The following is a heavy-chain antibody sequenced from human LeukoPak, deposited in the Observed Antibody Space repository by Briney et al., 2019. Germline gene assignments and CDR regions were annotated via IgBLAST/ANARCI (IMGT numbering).Heavy chain of an antibody. Sequence: SETLSLTCAVSGYSIRSGHYWGWIRQTPGKGLEWIGSLSDSGSTYYNPSLKSRVTISVDTSKNHFSLRLSSVTAADTAVYYCASSVPAFDYWGQGTLVTVSS. V-gene: IGHV4-38-2*01. J-gene: IGHJ4*02. CDR2: LSDSGST. D-gene: IGHD1-1*01. CDR3: ASSVPAFDY. CDR1: GYSIRSGHY.